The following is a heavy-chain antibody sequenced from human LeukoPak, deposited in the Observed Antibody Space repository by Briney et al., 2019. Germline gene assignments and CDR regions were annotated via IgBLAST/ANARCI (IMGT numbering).Heavy chain of an antibody. CDR2: INEDGSTI. D-gene: IGHD3-10*01. V-gene: IGHV3-7*05. CDR1: GFTFNSYW. CDR3: ARWSYVSGTWFLDS. Sequence: PGGSLRLSCEASGFTFNSYWMSWVRQAPGKGLEWVADINEDGSTIYYVNSVKGRFTISRDNAKNSLSLQLNTLRAEDRAVYYCARWSYVSGTWFLDSWGQGALVPSPQ. J-gene: IGHJ4*02.